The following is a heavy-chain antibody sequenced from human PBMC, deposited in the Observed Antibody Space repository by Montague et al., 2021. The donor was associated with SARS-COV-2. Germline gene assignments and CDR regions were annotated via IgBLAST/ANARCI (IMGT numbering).Heavy chain of an antibody. V-gene: IGHV3-30*09. J-gene: IGHJ4*02. D-gene: IGHD6-19*01. CDR3: VRASLIKARIAVAGTTVY. CDR1: GFTFNNYA. CDR2: ISYDGSNK. Sequence: SLRLSCAASGFTFNNYAMHWVRQAPGKGLEWVAIISYDGSNKYYADSVKGRFAISRDNSKNTLYLQMNSLRAEDTAVYYCVRASLIKARIAVAGTTVYWGQGTQVTISS.